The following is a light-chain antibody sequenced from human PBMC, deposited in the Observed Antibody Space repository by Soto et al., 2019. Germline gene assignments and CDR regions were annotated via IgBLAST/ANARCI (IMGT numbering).Light chain of an antibody. Sequence: QSAPTQPRSVSGSPGQSVTISCTGTSSDVGGYNYVSWYQHHPGKAPKLMIYDVSKRPSGVPDRFFGSKSGNTASLTISGLQAEDEADYYCCSYAGSYIWVFGGGTKLTVL. V-gene: IGLV2-11*01. CDR3: CSYAGSYIWV. J-gene: IGLJ3*02. CDR2: DVS. CDR1: SSDVGGYNY.